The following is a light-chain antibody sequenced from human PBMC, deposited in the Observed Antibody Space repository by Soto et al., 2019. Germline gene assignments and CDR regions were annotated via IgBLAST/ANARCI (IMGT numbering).Light chain of an antibody. CDR3: QQYNSYSPT. J-gene: IGKJ1*01. CDR2: KAS. Sequence: DIQMSRSPSTLSASVGDRVTITCLASQSISVWLAWYQQKAGKAPNLLIDKASRLESGVPSRFSGSGSGTEFTLTISSLQPDDFATYYCQQYNSYSPTFGQGTKVDIK. V-gene: IGKV1-5*03. CDR1: QSISVW.